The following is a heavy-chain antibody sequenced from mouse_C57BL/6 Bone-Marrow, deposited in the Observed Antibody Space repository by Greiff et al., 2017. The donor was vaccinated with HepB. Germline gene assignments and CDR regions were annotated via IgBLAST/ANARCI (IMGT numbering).Heavy chain of an antibody. Sequence: VKLMESGPGLVAPSQSLSITCTVSGFSLTSYGVHWVLQPPGKGLEWLVVIWSDGSTTYNSALKSRLSISKDNSKSQVFLKMNSLQTDDTAMYYCARQPSYGSSSYWYFDVWGTGTTVTVSS. CDR3: ARQPSYGSSSYWYFDV. CDR2: IWSDGST. D-gene: IGHD1-1*01. V-gene: IGHV2-6-1*01. J-gene: IGHJ1*03. CDR1: GFSLTSYG.